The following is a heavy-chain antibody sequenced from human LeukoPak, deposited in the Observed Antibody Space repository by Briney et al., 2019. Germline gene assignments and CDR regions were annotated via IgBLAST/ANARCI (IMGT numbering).Heavy chain of an antibody. CDR1: GFTFSSYW. D-gene: IGHD3-10*01. CDR3: ARGQPYGSGSYRRVGWFDP. J-gene: IGHJ5*02. CDR2: IYYSGST. Sequence: PGGSLRLSCAASGFTFSSYWRSWIRQPAGKGLEWIGYIYYSGSTNYNPSLKSRVTISVDTSKNQFSLKLSSVTAADTAVYYCARGQPYGSGSYRRVGWFDPWGQGTLVTVSS. V-gene: IGHV4-59*01.